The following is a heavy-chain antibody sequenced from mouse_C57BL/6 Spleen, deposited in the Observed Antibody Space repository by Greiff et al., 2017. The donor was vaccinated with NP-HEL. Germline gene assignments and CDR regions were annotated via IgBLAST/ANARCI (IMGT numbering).Heavy chain of an antibody. V-gene: IGHV5-6*01. Sequence: EVQLVESGGDLVKPGGSLKLSCAASGFTFSSYGMSWVRQTPDKRLEWVATISSGGSYTYYPDSVKGRFTISRDNAKNTLYLQMSSLKSEDTALYCGGRRDDLPYAMDYWGQGTSVTVSS. D-gene: IGHD3-3*01. J-gene: IGHJ4*01. CDR3: GRRDDLPYAMDY. CDR1: GFTFSSYG. CDR2: ISSGGSYT.